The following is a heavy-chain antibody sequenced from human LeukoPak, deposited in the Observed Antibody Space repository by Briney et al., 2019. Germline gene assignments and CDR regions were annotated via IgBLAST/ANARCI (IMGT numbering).Heavy chain of an antibody. Sequence: SETLSLTCTVSGGSISSYYWSWIRQPPGKGLEWIGYIYYSGSTNYNPSLKSRVTISVDTSKNQFSLKLSSVTAADTAVYYCARLSPLGGSSWYYYYYYGMDVWGQGTTVPVSS. D-gene: IGHD6-13*01. CDR1: GGSISSYY. V-gene: IGHV4-59*08. CDR2: IYYSGST. J-gene: IGHJ6*02. CDR3: ARLSPLGGSSWYYYYYYGMDV.